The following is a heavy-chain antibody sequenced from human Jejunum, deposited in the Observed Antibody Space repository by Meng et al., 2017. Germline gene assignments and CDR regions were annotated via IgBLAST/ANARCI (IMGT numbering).Heavy chain of an antibody. CDR1: GFIFSNTA. CDR3: AKAQAGGLY. CDR2: ISGSGGTT. Sequence: EVQLLESGGGLVQPGGSLRLSCAASGFIFSNTAMSWFRQAQGKGLEWVSAISGSGGTTYYEDSVKGRFTISRDNSKNTLDLQMNSLRAEDTAIYYCAKAQAGGLYWGQGTLVTVSS. J-gene: IGHJ4*02. V-gene: IGHV3-23*01. D-gene: IGHD3-16*01.